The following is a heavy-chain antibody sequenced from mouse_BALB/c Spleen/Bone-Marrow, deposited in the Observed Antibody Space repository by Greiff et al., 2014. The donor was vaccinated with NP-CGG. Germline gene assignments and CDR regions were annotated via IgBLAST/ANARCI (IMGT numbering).Heavy chain of an antibody. CDR1: GFSLTSYG. CDR3: ARSGLRRPAMDY. J-gene: IGHJ4*01. Sequence: VQLVESGPGLVAPSQSLSITCTVSGFSLTSYGVHWVRQPPGKGLEWLGVIWAGGSTNYNSALMSRLSISKDISKSQVFLKMNSLQIDDTAMYYCARSGLRRPAMDYWGQGTSVTVSS. V-gene: IGHV2-9*02. D-gene: IGHD2-4*01. CDR2: IWAGGST.